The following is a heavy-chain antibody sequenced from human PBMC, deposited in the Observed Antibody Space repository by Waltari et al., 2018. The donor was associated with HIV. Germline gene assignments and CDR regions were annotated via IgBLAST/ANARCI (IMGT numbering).Heavy chain of an antibody. CDR3: ARLGTRFFESPRYYGMDV. CDR2: LYYRGTT. D-gene: IGHD3-3*01. V-gene: IGHV4-39*01. Sequence: QLQLQESGPGLMQPSETLSLNCTFSGGSISSSYYWGWLRQSPGKGLEGIGGLYYRGTTFNNPSLKSRVTIFLETSKNQFSLQLSAVTAADTAIYYCARLGTRFFESPRYYGMDVWGRGTSVTVSS. J-gene: IGHJ6*02. CDR1: GGSISSSYY.